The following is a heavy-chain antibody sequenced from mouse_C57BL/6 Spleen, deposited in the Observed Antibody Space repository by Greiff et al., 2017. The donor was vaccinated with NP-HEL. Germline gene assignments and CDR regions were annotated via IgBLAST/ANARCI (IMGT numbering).Heavy chain of an antibody. J-gene: IGHJ2*01. D-gene: IGHD1-1*01. CDR3: ERDGSNWYYFDY. CDR2: INPHNGGT. V-gene: IGHV1-19*01. Sequence: EVQLQQSGPALVKPGASVQMSCKASGYTFTDYYMNWVKQSHGKSLEWIGIINPHNGGTSYNQKFKGKATLTVDKSSNTAYMELNSLTSEDSAVYYCERDGSNWYYFDYWGQGTTLTVSS. CDR1: GYTFTDYY.